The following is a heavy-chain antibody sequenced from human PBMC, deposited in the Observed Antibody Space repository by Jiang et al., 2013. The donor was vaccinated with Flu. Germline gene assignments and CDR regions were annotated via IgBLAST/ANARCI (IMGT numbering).Heavy chain of an antibody. Sequence: VKVSCKTSGGTFSTYAFSWVRQAPGQGLEWMGRIIPILAIPKYAQKFQGRVTITADRFTSTVYMELRGLRSEDSAVYFCAICPGDTAMDSFYYYGMDVWGQGTTITVSS. CDR2: IIPILAIP. D-gene: IGHD5-18*01. J-gene: IGHJ6*02. CDR1: GGTFSTYA. CDR3: AICPGDTAMDSFYYYGMDV. V-gene: IGHV1-69*04.